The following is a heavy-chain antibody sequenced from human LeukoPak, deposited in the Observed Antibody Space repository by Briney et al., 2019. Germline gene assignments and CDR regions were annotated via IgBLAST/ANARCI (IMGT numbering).Heavy chain of an antibody. D-gene: IGHD6-13*01. CDR2: IYYSGST. J-gene: IGHJ4*02. Sequence: SETLSLTCTVSGGSISSYYWSWIRQPPGKGLEWIGYIYYSGSTNYNPSLKSRVTISVDTSKNQFSLKLSSVTAADTAVYYCARRSSWYGFYFDYWGQGTLVTVSS. V-gene: IGHV4-59*08. CDR3: ARRSSWYGFYFDY. CDR1: GGSISSYY.